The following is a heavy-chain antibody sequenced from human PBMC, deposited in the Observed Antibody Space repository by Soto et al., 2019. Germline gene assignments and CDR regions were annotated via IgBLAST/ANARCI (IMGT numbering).Heavy chain of an antibody. Sequence: SETLSLTCTVSGGSISSYYWSWIRQPPGKGLEWIGYIYYSGSTNYNPSLKSRVTISVDTSKNQLSLKLSSVTATDTAVYYCARAEQWLVFDYWGQGTLVTVSS. CDR1: GGSISSYY. CDR2: IYYSGST. D-gene: IGHD6-19*01. V-gene: IGHV4-59*01. J-gene: IGHJ4*02. CDR3: ARAEQWLVFDY.